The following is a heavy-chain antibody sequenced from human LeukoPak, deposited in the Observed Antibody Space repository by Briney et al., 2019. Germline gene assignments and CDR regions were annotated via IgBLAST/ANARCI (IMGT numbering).Heavy chain of an antibody. J-gene: IGHJ4*02. CDR2: ISGSGGST. Sequence: GGSLRLSCAASGFTFSSYAMSWVRQAPGKGLEWVSAISGSGGSTYYADSVKGRFTISRDNSKNTLYLQMNSLRAEDTAVYYCAKDKSDLWDSSGYSDYWGQGTLVTVSS. V-gene: IGHV3-23*01. D-gene: IGHD3-22*01. CDR3: AKDKSDLWDSSGYSDY. CDR1: GFTFSSYA.